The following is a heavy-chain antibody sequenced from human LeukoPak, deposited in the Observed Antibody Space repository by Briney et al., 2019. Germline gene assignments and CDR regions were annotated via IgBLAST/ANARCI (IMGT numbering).Heavy chain of an antibody. CDR3: ARDRIYGDDGVCDY. V-gene: IGHV1-2*02. D-gene: IGHD4/OR15-4a*01. CDR2: INPNGGGT. J-gene: IGHJ4*02. Sequence: ASVKVSCKASGYSFTGYYMHWVRQAPGQGLEWMGWINPNGGGTNYVQNFQGRVTMTRDTSISTAYMELSRLTSDDTAVYYCARDRIYGDDGVCDYWGQGTLVTVSS. CDR1: GYSFTGYY.